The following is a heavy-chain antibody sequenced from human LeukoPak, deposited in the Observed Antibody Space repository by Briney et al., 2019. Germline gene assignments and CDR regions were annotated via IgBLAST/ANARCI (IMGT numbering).Heavy chain of an antibody. CDR3: AANGISGSYYNVHVLDY. J-gene: IGHJ4*02. CDR1: GFTFSSYA. CDR2: ISGSGGST. Sequence: GGSLRLSCAASGFTFSSYAMSWVRQAPGKGLEWVSAISGSGGSTYYADSVKGRFTISRDNSKNTLYLQMNSLRAEDTAVYYCAANGISGSYYNVHVLDYWGQGTLVTVSS. D-gene: IGHD3-10*01. V-gene: IGHV3-23*01.